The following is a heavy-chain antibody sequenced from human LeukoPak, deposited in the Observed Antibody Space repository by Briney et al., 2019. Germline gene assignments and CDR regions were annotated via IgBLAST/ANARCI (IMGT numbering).Heavy chain of an antibody. V-gene: IGHV3-33*01. D-gene: IGHD6-19*01. CDR2: IWYDGSNK. CDR1: GFTFSTYG. J-gene: IGHJ4*02. Sequence: SLRLFCAASGFTFSTYGMHWVRQPPGRGLVEGAVIWYDGSNKYCADSIKGPFTISRDNSKNPQYLQMNSLQAENTAVYYCARGSSRSGWYDPGYFDYWGQGTLVTVSS. CDR3: ARGSSRSGWYDPGYFDY.